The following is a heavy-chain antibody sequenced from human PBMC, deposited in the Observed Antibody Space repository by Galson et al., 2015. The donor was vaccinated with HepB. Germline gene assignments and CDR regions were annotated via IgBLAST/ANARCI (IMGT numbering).Heavy chain of an antibody. CDR3: ARDRDSGSYSFYFDG. Sequence: SVKVSCKASGYTFSSYLMNWVRQAPGQGLEWMGWINTNTGNPTYAQGFTGRFVFSLDTSVSTAYLQISSLKAEDTAVYYCARDRDSGSYSFYFDGWGQGTLVTVSS. CDR2: INTNTGNP. V-gene: IGHV7-4-1*02. J-gene: IGHJ4*02. CDR1: GYTFSSYL. D-gene: IGHD1-26*01.